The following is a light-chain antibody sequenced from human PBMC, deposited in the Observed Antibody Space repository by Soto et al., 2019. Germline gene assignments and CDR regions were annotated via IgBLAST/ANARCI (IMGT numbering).Light chain of an antibody. CDR2: EGS. Sequence: QSALTQPASVSGSPGQSITISCTGTSSDVGNYNLVSWYQQYPGKAPKLMIYEGSKRPSGVSNRFSGSKSGYTASLTISGLQSEDEADYYCCSYAGGGTFVLFGGWTKLTVL. CDR1: SSDVGNYNL. CDR3: CSYAGGGTFVL. V-gene: IGLV2-23*03. J-gene: IGLJ2*01.